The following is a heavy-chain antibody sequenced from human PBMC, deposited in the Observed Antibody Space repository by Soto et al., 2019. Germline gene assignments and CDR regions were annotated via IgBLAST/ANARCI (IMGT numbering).Heavy chain of an antibody. CDR3: ASSSGWWRLDV. CDR1: GDSINNGFW. J-gene: IGHJ6*02. D-gene: IGHD6-19*01. CDR2: KHHSGST. Sequence: QVQLQESGPGLVKPSETLSLTCGVSGDSINNGFWWTWVRQPPGKGLEWIGEKHHSGSTNYNLSLKSRVSISLDKSKNHFSLNLSSVTAAATAVYFCASSSGWWRLDVWGQGTTVTVSS. V-gene: IGHV4-4*02.